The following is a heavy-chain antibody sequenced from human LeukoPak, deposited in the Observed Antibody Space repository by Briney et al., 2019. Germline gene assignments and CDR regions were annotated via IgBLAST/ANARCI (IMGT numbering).Heavy chain of an antibody. CDR3: AKSQRITMVRAPLDY. J-gene: IGHJ4*02. Sequence: GGSLRLSCAASGFTFDDYAMHWVRQVPGKGLEWVSGISWNSGSIGYADSVKGRFTISRDNSKNTLYLQMNSLRAEDTAVYYCAKSQRITMVRAPLDYWGQGTLVTVSS. CDR1: GFTFDDYA. V-gene: IGHV3-9*01. D-gene: IGHD3-10*01. CDR2: ISWNSGSI.